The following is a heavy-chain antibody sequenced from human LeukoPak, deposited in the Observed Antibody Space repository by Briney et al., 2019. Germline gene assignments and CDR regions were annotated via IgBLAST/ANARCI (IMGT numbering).Heavy chain of an antibody. V-gene: IGHV3-30*18. CDR1: GFTFSSYG. Sequence: PGGSLRLSCAASGFTFSSYGMHWVRQAPGKGLEWVAVISYDGSNKYYADPVKGRFTISRDNSKNTLYLQMNSLRAEDTAVYYCAKTRGYGDYVDYWGQGTLVTVSS. CDR2: ISYDGSNK. D-gene: IGHD4-17*01. CDR3: AKTRGYGDYVDY. J-gene: IGHJ4*02.